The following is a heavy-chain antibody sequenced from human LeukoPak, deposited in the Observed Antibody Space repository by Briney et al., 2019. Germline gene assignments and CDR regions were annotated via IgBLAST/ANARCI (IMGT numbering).Heavy chain of an antibody. J-gene: IGHJ4*02. CDR1: GFTISRSS. CDR3: ARDRHKYNYDSGGYPPY. CDR2: ISRSGGNT. D-gene: IGHD3-22*01. V-gene: IGHV3-64*01. Sequence: GGSLRLSCAASGFTISRSSMHWVRQAPGKGLEFVSAISRSGGNTYYANSVKGRFTISRDTSKNTLYLQVGSLRVEDMAVYYCARDRHKYNYDSGGYPPYWGQGTLVTVSS.